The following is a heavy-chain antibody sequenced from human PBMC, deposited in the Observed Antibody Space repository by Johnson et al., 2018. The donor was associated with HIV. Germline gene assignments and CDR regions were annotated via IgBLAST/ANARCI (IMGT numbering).Heavy chain of an antibody. Sequence: VQLVESGGGLVQPGGSLRLSCAASGFTFSNYWMSWVRQAPGKGLEWVANIKQAGSDKYYVDSVTGRVTISRDNARNSLYLQMNSLRAEDTAVYYCAREGPAAYIWAFDIWGQGTMVTVSS. CDR2: IKQAGSDK. J-gene: IGHJ3*02. CDR3: AREGPAAYIWAFDI. CDR1: GFTFSNYW. D-gene: IGHD2-2*01. V-gene: IGHV3-7*01.